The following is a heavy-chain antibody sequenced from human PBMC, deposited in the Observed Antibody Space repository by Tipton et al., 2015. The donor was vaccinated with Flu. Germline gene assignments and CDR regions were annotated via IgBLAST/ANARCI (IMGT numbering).Heavy chain of an antibody. Sequence: LSLTCAASGFTFSSYGMHWVRQAPGKGLEWVAVISYDGSNEYYADSVKGRFTIPRDNSKNTLYLQMNILRAEDTAVYYCAMTLRIDVYGMDAWGQGTTVTVSS. CDR1: GFTFSSYG. CDR3: AMTLRIDVYGMDA. CDR2: ISYDGSNE. J-gene: IGHJ6*02. D-gene: IGHD4-17*01. V-gene: IGHV3-30*03.